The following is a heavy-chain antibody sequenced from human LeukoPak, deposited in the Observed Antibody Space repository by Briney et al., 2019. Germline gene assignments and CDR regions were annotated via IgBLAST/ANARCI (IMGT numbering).Heavy chain of an antibody. CDR2: VNPNSGGT. CDR3: ARAAGDGDYVGANYYYMDV. J-gene: IGHJ6*03. D-gene: IGHD4-17*01. V-gene: IGHV1-2*02. Sequence: ASVKVSCKASGYTFTGYYMHWVRQAPGQGLEWMGWVNPNSGGTNYAQKFQGRVTMTRDTSTSTVYMELSSLRSEDTAVYYCARAAGDGDYVGANYYYMDVWGRGTTVTISS. CDR1: GYTFTGYY.